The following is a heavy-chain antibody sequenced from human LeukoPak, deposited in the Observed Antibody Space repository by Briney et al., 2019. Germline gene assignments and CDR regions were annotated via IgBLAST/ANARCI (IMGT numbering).Heavy chain of an antibody. J-gene: IGHJ4*02. CDR2: IYASGST. Sequence: SETLSLTCSVSGGCISNYYWNWLRQPAGKGLEWIGRIYASGSTNYNPSLKSRVTISMDKSKNHFSLNLKSVTAADTAFYYCARDFYGDDGHHPFDYWGQGIQVTVSS. V-gene: IGHV4-4*07. CDR1: GGCISNYY. D-gene: IGHD2/OR15-2a*01. CDR3: ARDFYGDDGHHPFDY.